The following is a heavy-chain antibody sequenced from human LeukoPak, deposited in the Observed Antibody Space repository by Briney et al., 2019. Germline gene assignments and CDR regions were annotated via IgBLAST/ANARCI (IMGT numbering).Heavy chain of an antibody. CDR1: GYTFTSYY. J-gene: IGHJ4*02. CDR3: ARDYCSSTSCYVFDY. CDR2: INPSGGST. D-gene: IGHD2-2*01. V-gene: IGHV1-46*01. Sequence: ASVNVSFKASGYTFTSYYMHWVRQAPGQGLEWMGIINPSGGSTSYAQKFQGRVTMTRDTSTSTVYMELSSLRSEDTAVYYCARDYCSSTSCYVFDYWGQGTLVTVSS.